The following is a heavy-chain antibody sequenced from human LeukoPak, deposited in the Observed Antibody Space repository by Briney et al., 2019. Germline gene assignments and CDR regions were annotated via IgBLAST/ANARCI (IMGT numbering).Heavy chain of an antibody. CDR1: GYNFGNYW. J-gene: IGHJ4*02. Sequence: GDSLKISCKGSGYNFGNYWIGWVRQMPGKGLEWMGIIYPGDSNMRYSPPFQGQVTISADRSISTAHLQWSSLKASDTAMYYCARQLSGSYPFDSWGQGTLVTVSS. CDR2: IYPGDSNM. D-gene: IGHD1-26*01. CDR3: ARQLSGSYPFDS. V-gene: IGHV5-51*01.